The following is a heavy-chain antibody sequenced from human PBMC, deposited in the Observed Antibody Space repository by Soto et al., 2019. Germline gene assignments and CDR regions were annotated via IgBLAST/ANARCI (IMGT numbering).Heavy chain of an antibody. CDR1: GYTFSNYY. J-gene: IGHJ4*02. V-gene: IGHV1-46*03. Sequence: QVQLVQSGADVKMPGASVKISCKASGYTFSNYYIHWVRQAPGQGLEWMGIINPSAGSTVYAQKFQGRITMTRDTSTNTVYMDLSSLRSEDTAMYYCSRGGIVGSGWSYFDYWGQETLVTVSS. D-gene: IGHD6-19*01. CDR3: SRGGIVGSGWSYFDY. CDR2: INPSAGST.